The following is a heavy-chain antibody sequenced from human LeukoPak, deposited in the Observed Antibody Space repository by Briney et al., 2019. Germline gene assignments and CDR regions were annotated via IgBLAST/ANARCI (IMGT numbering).Heavy chain of an antibody. Sequence: SETLSLTCTVSNGSISNYYWNWIRQAPGKGLEWIGFVDHSETTDHNPSLKSRVIIAVDTSKNQFSPRLNAVTAADAAVYYCARGACTGPNCRISPMDVWGKGTTVTVSS. CDR3: ARGACTGPNCRISPMDV. D-gene: IGHD2-8*02. CDR2: VDHSETT. CDR1: NGSISNYY. V-gene: IGHV4-59*01. J-gene: IGHJ6*04.